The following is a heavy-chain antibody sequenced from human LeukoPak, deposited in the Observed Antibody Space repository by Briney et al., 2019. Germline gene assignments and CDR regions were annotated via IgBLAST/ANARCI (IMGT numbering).Heavy chain of an antibody. CDR3: ARGRLGYAWLPFDY. Sequence: SETLSLTCAVYGGSFSGYYWSWIRQPPGKGLGWIGEINHSGSTNYNPSLKSRVTISVDTSKNQFSLKLSSVTAADTAVYYCARGRLGYAWLPFDYWGQGTMVTVSS. CDR2: INHSGST. CDR1: GGSFSGYY. D-gene: IGHD5-18*01. J-gene: IGHJ4*03. V-gene: IGHV4-34*01.